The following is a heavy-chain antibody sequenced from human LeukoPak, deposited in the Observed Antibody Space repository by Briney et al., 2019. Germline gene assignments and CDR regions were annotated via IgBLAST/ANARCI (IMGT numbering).Heavy chain of an antibody. J-gene: IGHJ5*02. CDR3: ARQDIVVVPAVWSDP. D-gene: IGHD2-2*01. V-gene: IGHV1-46*03. CDR2: INPSGGST. CDR1: GYTFTSYY. Sequence: ASVKVSCKASGYTFTSYYMHWVRQAPGEGLEWKGIINPSGGSTSYAQKFQGRVTMTRDTSTSTVYMELSNLRSEDTAVYYCARQDIVVVPAVWSDPWGQGTLVTVSS.